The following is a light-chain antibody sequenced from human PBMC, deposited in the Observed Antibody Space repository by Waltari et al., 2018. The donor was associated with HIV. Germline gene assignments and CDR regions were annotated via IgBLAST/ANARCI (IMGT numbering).Light chain of an antibody. V-gene: IGKV3-15*01. CDR1: QSVSSN. J-gene: IGKJ1*01. Sequence: EIVMTQSPATLSVSPGERATLSCRASQSVSSNLAWYQQKPGQAPRLLIYGASTRATGIPARFSGSGSGTDFTLTISCLQSEDFATYYCQHYYNFPWTFGQGTEVEI. CDR2: GAS. CDR3: QHYYNFPWT.